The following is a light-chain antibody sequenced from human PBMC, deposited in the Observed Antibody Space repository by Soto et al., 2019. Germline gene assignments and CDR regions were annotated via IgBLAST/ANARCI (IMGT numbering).Light chain of an antibody. J-gene: IGKJ4*01. Sequence: EIVMTQSPVTLSVSPGERATLSCRASQSVSSSFLAWYQQKPGQAPRLLIYGASSRATGIPDRFSGSGSGTDFTLTIGSLEPEDSGVYYCQQRINWPLTFGGGTKVDIK. CDR2: GAS. V-gene: IGKV3D-20*02. CDR3: QQRINWPLT. CDR1: QSVSSSF.